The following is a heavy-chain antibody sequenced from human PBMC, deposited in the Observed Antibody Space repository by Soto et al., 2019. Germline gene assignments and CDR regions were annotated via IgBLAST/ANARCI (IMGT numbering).Heavy chain of an antibody. J-gene: IGHJ4*02. V-gene: IGHV1-3*01. D-gene: IGHD4-17*01. CDR2: INAGNGNT. Sequence: EASVKVSCKASGYTFTSYAMHWVRQAPGQRLEWMGWINAGNGNTKYSQKFQGRVTITRDTSASTAYMELSSLRSEDTAVYYCARWDYGVYARFDYWGQGTLVTVSS. CDR3: ARWDYGVYARFDY. CDR1: GYTFTSYA.